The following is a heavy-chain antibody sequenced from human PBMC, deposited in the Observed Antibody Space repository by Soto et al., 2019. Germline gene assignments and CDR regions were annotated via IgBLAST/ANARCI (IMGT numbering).Heavy chain of an antibody. CDR2: INPNSGGT. D-gene: IGHD1-1*01. CDR1: GYTFSDYY. V-gene: IGHV1-2*02. J-gene: IGHJ4*02. Sequence: QVQLVQSGAEVRKPGASVKVSCKASGYTFSDYYIHWVRQAPGQGLEWMGWINPNSGGTKYAPKFQGGVTMTRDTSITAAYMEWSRLRSGTTAVYYCAREPATATPEGVDFWGQGTLVTVSS. CDR3: AREPATATPEGVDF.